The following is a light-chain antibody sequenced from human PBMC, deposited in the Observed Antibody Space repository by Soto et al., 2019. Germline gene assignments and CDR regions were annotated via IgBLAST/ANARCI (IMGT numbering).Light chain of an antibody. CDR2: GAS. J-gene: IGKJ1*01. Sequence: EGVMTQSPGTLSVSPGERASLSCRASQSVSGNLAWYQQTPGQAPRLLIHGASTRATGIPARFRGSGSGTEFTLTISSLQSEDFAFYYCQQYNDWPRTFGQGTKVEIK. CDR1: QSVSGN. CDR3: QQYNDWPRT. V-gene: IGKV3-15*01.